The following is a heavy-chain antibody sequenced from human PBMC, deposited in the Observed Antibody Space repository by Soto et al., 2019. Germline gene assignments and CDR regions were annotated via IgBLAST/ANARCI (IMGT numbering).Heavy chain of an antibody. Sequence: QLQLQEFGSGLVKPSQTLSLTCAVSGGSISSGGYSWSWIRQPPGKGLEWIGYIYHSGSTYYNPSLKSRVTISVDRSKNQFSLKLSSVTAADTAVYYCAGGPGVARNYWGQGTLVTVSS. CDR2: IYHSGST. CDR1: GGSISSGGYS. CDR3: AGGPGVARNY. J-gene: IGHJ4*02. V-gene: IGHV4-30-2*01. D-gene: IGHD5-12*01.